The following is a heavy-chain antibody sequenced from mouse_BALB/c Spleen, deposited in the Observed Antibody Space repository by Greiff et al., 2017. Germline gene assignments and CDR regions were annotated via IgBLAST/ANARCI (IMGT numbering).Heavy chain of an antibody. Sequence: QVQLQQSGAELARPGASVKLSCKASGYTFTSYWMQWVKQRPGQGLEWIGAIYPGDGDTRYTQKFKGKATLTADKSSSTAYMQLSSLASEDSAVYYCASGGRLSWFAYWDQGTLVTVSA. V-gene: IGHV1-87*01. CDR1: GYTFTSYW. CDR3: ASGGRLSWFAY. J-gene: IGHJ3*01. CDR2: IYPGDGDT.